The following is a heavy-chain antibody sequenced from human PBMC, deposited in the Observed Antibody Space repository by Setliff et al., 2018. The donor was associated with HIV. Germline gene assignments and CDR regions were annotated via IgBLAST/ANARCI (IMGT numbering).Heavy chain of an antibody. CDR1: SGAISRAASY. J-gene: IGHJ3*02. D-gene: IGHD4-17*01. CDR2: IYYSGTT. Sequence: SETLSLTCTVSSGAISRAASYWAWIRQPPGKGLEWIGTIYYSGTTHYNPSLNSRVIISVDTSKNQFSLRLNSVTAADTTVYYCARHSLGNIGDYIRIGAIDIWGQGTMVTVSS. V-gene: IGHV4-39*01. CDR3: ARHSLGNIGDYIRIGAIDI.